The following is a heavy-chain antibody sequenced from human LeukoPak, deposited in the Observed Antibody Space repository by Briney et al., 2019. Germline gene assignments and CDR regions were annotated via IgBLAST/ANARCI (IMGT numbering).Heavy chain of an antibody. V-gene: IGHV3-53*01. CDR2: IYSSGGT. Sequence: GGSLRLSCAASGFTVSTNYMSWGRQAPGKGLEWGSIIYSSGGTYYADSVKGRFTISRDNSKNTLYLQMNTLRVEDTAVHYCARGGCTGGTCYVAYWGQGTLVTVSS. CDR3: ARGGCTGGTCYVAY. J-gene: IGHJ4*02. CDR1: GFTVSTNY. D-gene: IGHD2-15*01.